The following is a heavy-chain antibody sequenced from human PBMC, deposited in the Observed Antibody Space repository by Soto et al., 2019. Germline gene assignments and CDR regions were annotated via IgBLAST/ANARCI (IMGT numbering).Heavy chain of an antibody. CDR3: AHIPHCGSGSYSYEGY. V-gene: IGHV2-5*02. CDR1: GLSLSSSGVG. J-gene: IGHJ4*02. Sequence: QITLKESGPTLVKPTQTLTLTCTFSGLSLSSSGVGVGWIRQPPGKALEWLALISWDDDKRYTQSLKSRLTHTKDTPKNQVVLTMTNMAPVDTATYYCAHIPHCGSGSYSYEGYWGQRTLVT. CDR2: ISWDDDK. D-gene: IGHD3-10*01.